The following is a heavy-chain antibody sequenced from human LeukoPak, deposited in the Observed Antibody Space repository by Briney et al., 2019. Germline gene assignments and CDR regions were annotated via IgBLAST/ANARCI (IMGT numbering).Heavy chain of an antibody. V-gene: IGHV4-61*02. CDR2: IYTSGST. D-gene: IGHD4-17*01. J-gene: IGHJ3*02. CDR3: ARNGGDYVPSHACDI. Sequence: SQTLSLTCTVSGGSISSGSYYWSWIRQPAGKGLEWIGRIYTSGSTNYNPSLQSRVTISVDTSKNQFSLQLSSVTAADTAVYYCARNGGDYVPSHACDIWGQGTMVTVSS. CDR1: GGSISSGSYY.